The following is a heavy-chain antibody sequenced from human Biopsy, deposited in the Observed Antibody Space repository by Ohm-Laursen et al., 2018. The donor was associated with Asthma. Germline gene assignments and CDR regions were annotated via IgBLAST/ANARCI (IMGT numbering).Heavy chain of an antibody. Sequence: GSLRLSCTAPGFAVSRDHMFWVRQAPGKGLEWVSVIYSGGTSHTADSVRGRFTISRDYSKNTLYLQMHSLRAEDMAVYYCARGDSSNWSHYYFDYWGQGTLVTVSS. CDR3: ARGDSSNWSHYYFDY. V-gene: IGHV3-53*01. CDR2: IYSGGTS. J-gene: IGHJ4*02. D-gene: IGHD3-22*01. CDR1: GFAVSRDH.